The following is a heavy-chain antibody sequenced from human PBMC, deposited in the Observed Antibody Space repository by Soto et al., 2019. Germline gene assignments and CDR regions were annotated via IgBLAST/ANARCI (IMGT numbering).Heavy chain of an antibody. CDR1: GFTFSSYW. CDR2: IKHDGSDK. V-gene: IGHV3-7*01. J-gene: IGHJ6*02. D-gene: IGHD2-2*01. CDR3: AREVPAAPSRGPYYYGMDV. Sequence: EVQLVESGGGLVQPGGSLRLSCEASGFTFSSYWMSWVRQAPGKGLEWVANIKHDGSDKYYLGSVKGRFTISRDNAKNPLYLQMNSLRDEDTAVYACAREVPAAPSRGPYYYGMDVWGHGTPVTVSS.